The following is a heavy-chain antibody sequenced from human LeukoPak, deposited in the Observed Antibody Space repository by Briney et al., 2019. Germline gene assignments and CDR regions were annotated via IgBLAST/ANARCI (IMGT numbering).Heavy chain of an antibody. J-gene: IGHJ4*02. V-gene: IGHV5-10-1*01. CDR3: ARYTTGAFDY. CDR2: IDPSDSYT. CDR1: GXPFTSYW. Sequence: GESLRISFKGSGXPFTSYWISWVRQMPGKGLEWMGRIDPSDSYTNYSPSFQGHVTISADKSISTAYLQWSSLKASDTAMYYCARYTTGAFDYWGQGTLVTVSS. D-gene: IGHD1-1*01.